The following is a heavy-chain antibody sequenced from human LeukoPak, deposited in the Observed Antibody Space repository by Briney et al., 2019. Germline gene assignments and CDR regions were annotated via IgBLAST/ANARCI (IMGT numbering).Heavy chain of an antibody. Sequence: APVKPCCTASGYIFTGYHLHWVRQPPGQGLEWMGWINPNTGGTKYAQKFQGRVNMTRDTSISTAYMELSRLTSDDTAVYFCARRGAGFGEFYYYGIDVWGLGTAGTVSS. CDR2: INPNTGGT. D-gene: IGHD3-10*01. V-gene: IGHV1-2*02. CDR3: ARRGAGFGEFYYYGIDV. CDR1: GYIFTGYH. J-gene: IGHJ6*02.